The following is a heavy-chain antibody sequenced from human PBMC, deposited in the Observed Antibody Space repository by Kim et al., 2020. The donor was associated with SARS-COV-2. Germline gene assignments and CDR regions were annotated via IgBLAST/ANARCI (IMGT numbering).Heavy chain of an antibody. V-gene: IGHV4-59*13. J-gene: IGHJ4*01. CDR3: ARGTPYYDSSGPHLDY. CDR1: GGSISSYY. CDR2: IYYSGST. Sequence: SETLSLTCTVSGGSISSYYWSWIGQRPGKGLEWIGYIYYSGSTNYNPSLKSRVTISVDTAKNQFPLNLSSVTAADTDMYYCARGTPYYDSSGPHLDYWG. D-gene: IGHD3-22*01.